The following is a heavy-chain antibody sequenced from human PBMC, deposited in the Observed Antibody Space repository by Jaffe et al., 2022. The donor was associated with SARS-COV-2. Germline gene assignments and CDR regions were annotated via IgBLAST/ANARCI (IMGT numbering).Heavy chain of an antibody. Sequence: QVQLVQSGAEVKKPGASVKVSCKASGYTFTGYYMHWVRQAPGQGLEWMGWINPNSGGTNYAQKFQGRVTMTRDTSISTAYMELSRLRSDDTAVYYCARTYYYGSGSYLFLGPPGVGEQNWFDPWGQGTLVTVSS. CDR3: ARTYYYGSGSYLFLGPPGVGEQNWFDP. D-gene: IGHD3-10*01. CDR1: GYTFTGYY. V-gene: IGHV1-2*02. CDR2: INPNSGGT. J-gene: IGHJ5*02.